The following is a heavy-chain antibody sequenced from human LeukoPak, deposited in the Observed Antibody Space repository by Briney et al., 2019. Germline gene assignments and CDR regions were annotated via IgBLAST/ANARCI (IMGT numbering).Heavy chain of an antibody. CDR3: ARGRGSSGWYNAFDI. D-gene: IGHD6-19*01. CDR1: GGSFSGYY. J-gene: IGHJ3*02. Sequence: SETLSLTCAVYGGSFSGYYWSWIRQPPGKGLEWIGEINHSGSTNYNPSLKSRVNISVDTSKNQFSLKLSSVTAADTAVYYCARGRGSSGWYNAFDIWGQGTMVTVSS. CDR2: INHSGST. V-gene: IGHV4-34*01.